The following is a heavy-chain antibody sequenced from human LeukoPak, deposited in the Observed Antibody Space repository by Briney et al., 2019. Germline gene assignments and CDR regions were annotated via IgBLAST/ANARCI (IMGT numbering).Heavy chain of an antibody. J-gene: IGHJ5*02. V-gene: IGHV4-59*01. CDR3: ARVTHLIGYCSSTSCSEDLNWFDP. D-gene: IGHD2-2*01. CDR1: GGSISSYY. Sequence: SETLSLTGTVAGGSISSYYWSWLRQPPGMGLEWIGYIYYSGGTNDHPSLKSRVTISVDTSKNQFSLKLSSVTAADTAVYYCARVTHLIGYCSSTSCSEDLNWFDPWGQGTLVTVSS. CDR2: IYYSGGT.